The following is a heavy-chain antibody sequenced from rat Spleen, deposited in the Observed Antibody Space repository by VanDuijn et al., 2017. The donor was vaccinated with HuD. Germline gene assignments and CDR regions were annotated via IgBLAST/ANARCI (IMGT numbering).Heavy chain of an antibody. CDR2: IWTNGNT. CDR1: GFSLTSYH. J-gene: IGHJ4*01. CDR3: ARDVANYYGGTYGVMAA. D-gene: IGHD1-12*02. V-gene: IGHV2-30*01. Sequence: QVQLMESGPGLVQPSETLSLTCTVSGFSLTSYHIHWVRQPTGKGLEWMGVIWTNGNTDYNSALNSRLSISRDTSKSQVFLKMNSLQTEDTATYYCARDVANYYGGTYGVMAAWGQGASVTVSS.